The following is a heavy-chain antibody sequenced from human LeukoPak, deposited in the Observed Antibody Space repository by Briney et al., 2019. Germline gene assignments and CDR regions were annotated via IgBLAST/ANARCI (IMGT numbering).Heavy chain of an antibody. J-gene: IGHJ3*02. CDR1: GYTFTSYG. V-gene: IGHV1-18*01. D-gene: IGHD3-22*01. Sequence: ASVKVSCKASGYTFTSYGITWVRQAPGQGLEWMGWISVYNGNTNYAQKLQGRVIMTTDTSTSTAYMEVRSLRSDDTAVYYCARKYDTSGYYPNDAFDIWGQGTLVTVSS. CDR2: ISVYNGNT. CDR3: ARKYDTSGYYPNDAFDI.